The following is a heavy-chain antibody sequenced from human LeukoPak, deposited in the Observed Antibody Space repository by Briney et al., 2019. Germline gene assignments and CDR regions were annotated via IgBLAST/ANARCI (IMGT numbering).Heavy chain of an antibody. Sequence: SETLSLTCAVYGGSFSGYYWSWIRQPPGKGLEWIGEINHSGSTNYNPSLKSRVTISVDTSKNQFSLKLSSVTAADTAVYYCARRGSGSYYSYYFDYWGQGTLVTVSS. CDR1: GGSFSGYY. D-gene: IGHD3-10*01. J-gene: IGHJ4*02. CDR3: ARRGSGSYYSYYFDY. V-gene: IGHV4-34*01. CDR2: INHSGST.